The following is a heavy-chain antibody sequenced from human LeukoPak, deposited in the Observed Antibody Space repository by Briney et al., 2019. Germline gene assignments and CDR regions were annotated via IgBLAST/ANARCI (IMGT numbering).Heavy chain of an antibody. J-gene: IGHJ6*02. Sequence: AASVKVSCKASGYTFTSYDINWVRQATGQGLEWMGWMNPNSGNTGYAQKFQGRVTMTRNTSISTAYMELSSLRSDDTAVYYCARDERAYYDILTGYYSSYGMDVWGQGTTVTVSS. CDR1: GYTFTSYD. CDR2: MNPNSGNT. V-gene: IGHV1-8*01. CDR3: ARDERAYYDILTGYYSSYGMDV. D-gene: IGHD3-9*01.